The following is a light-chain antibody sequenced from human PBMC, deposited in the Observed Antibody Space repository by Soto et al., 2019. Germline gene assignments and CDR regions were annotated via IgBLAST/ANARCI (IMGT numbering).Light chain of an antibody. Sequence: DIVVTQSPDSLAVSLGERATIYCRSSQSVLYASTNTNYLRWYQQKPGQPPKLLIYWASARQSGVPDRFSGSGSGTDFSLTINNLQAEDVAVYYCQQDYRTPLTFGGGTRVEIK. J-gene: IGKJ4*01. CDR2: WAS. CDR1: QSVLYASTNTNY. CDR3: QQDYRTPLT. V-gene: IGKV4-1*01.